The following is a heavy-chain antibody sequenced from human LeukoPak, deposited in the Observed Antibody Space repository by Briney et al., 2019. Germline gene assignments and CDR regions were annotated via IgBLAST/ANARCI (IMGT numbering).Heavy chain of an antibody. V-gene: IGHV3-23*01. Sequence: PGGSLRLSCAASGFTFSTYAMSWVRQAPGKGLEWVSAISGSGGSTYYGDSVKGRFTISRDNSKNTLYLQMNSLRAEDTAVYYCANASSVSYYGSGSFDYWGQGTLVTVSS. CDR1: GFTFSTYA. CDR2: ISGSGGST. J-gene: IGHJ4*02. D-gene: IGHD3-10*01. CDR3: ANASSVSYYGSGSFDY.